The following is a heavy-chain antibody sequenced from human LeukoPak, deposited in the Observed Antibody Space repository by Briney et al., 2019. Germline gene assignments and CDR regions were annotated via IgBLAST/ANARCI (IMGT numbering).Heavy chain of an antibody. J-gene: IGHJ4*02. CDR3: ARLGIAAAGRQNFDY. V-gene: IGHV4-30-4*08. D-gene: IGHD6-13*01. CDR1: GGSISSRDYY. CDR2: IYYSGST. Sequence: PSETLSLTCTVSGGSISSRDYYWTWIRQPPGKGLEWLGYIYYSGSTYYNPSLKSRVTISVDTSKNQFSLKLSSVTAADTAVYYCARLGIAAAGRQNFDYWGQGTLVTVSS.